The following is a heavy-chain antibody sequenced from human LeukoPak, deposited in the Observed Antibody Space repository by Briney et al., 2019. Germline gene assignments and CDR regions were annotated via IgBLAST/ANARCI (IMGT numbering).Heavy chain of an antibody. Sequence: SETLSLTCIVSGGSISSGTYYWGWIRQPPGKGLEWIGEINHSGSTNYNPSLKSRVTISVDTSKNQFSLKLSSVTAADTAVYYCARRRRIVGATPGAFDIWGQGTMVTVSS. V-gene: IGHV4-39*07. CDR2: INHSGST. J-gene: IGHJ3*02. D-gene: IGHD1-26*01. CDR1: GGSISSGTYY. CDR3: ARRRRIVGATPGAFDI.